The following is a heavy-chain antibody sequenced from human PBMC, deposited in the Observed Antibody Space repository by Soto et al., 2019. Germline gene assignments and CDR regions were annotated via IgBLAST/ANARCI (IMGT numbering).Heavy chain of an antibody. Sequence: GGSLRLSCAASGFTVSSNYMSWVRQAPGKGLEWVSVIYSGGSTYYADSVKGRFTISRDNSKNTLYLQMNSLRAEDTAVYYCARDRTAAAGNYYGMDVWGQGTTVTVSS. CDR1: GFTVSSNY. CDR3: ARDRTAAAGNYYGMDV. CDR2: IYSGGST. D-gene: IGHD6-13*01. J-gene: IGHJ6*02. V-gene: IGHV3-53*01.